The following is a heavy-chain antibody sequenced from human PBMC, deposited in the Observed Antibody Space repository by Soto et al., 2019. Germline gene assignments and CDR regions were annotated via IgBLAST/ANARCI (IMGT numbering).Heavy chain of an antibody. J-gene: IGHJ6*03. V-gene: IGHV3-66*01. CDR3: ARGQGRYYYYMDV. Sequence: PGGSLRLSCAASGFTVSSNYMSWVRQAPGKGLEWVSVIYSGGSTYYADSVKGRFTISRDNSKNTLYLQMNSLRAEDTAVYYCARGQGRYYYYMDVWGKGTTVTVSS. CDR1: GFTVSSNY. CDR2: IYSGGST.